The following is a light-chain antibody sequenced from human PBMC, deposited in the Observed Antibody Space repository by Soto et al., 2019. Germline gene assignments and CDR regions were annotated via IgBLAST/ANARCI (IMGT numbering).Light chain of an antibody. Sequence: QSVLTQPASVSGSPGQSITISCTGTSSDVGTYSYVSWYQQHPGKAPKLIIYEVSNRPSGVSNRFSGSKSGNTASLTISGLQAEDEADYYCSSYTSSTDYVFGTGTKVTVL. J-gene: IGLJ1*01. CDR1: SSDVGTYSY. CDR2: EVS. V-gene: IGLV2-14*01. CDR3: SSYTSSTDYV.